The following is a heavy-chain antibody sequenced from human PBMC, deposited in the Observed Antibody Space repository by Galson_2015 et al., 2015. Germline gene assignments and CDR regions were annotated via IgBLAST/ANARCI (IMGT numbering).Heavy chain of an antibody. CDR2: ISGSGGNT. Sequence: SLRLSCAASGFTFETYAMSWVRQAPGKGLEWVSAISGSGGNTFYADSVKGRFTISRNNSLNTIYVQMNNVRAEDTAVYYCAKIKKTGLDVAADSWGQETLVTVSS. CDR3: AKIKKTGLDVAADS. V-gene: IGHV3-23*01. CDR1: GFTFETYA. D-gene: IGHD6-25*01. J-gene: IGHJ4*02.